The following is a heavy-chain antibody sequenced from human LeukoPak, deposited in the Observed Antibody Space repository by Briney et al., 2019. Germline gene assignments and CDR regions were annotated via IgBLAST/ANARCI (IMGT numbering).Heavy chain of an antibody. V-gene: IGHV1-58*02. D-gene: IGHD1-26*01. CDR2: IVAGSGNT. Sequence: SVKVSCKASGFTFTTSVIQWVRQARGQRLEWIGWIVAGSGNTNYAQQFQERVTITRDMSTSTAYMELSSLNSDDTAVYYCAAATRGNYYIGYLDPWGQGTLVTVSS. CDR1: GFTFTTSV. J-gene: IGHJ5*02. CDR3: AAATRGNYYIGYLDP.